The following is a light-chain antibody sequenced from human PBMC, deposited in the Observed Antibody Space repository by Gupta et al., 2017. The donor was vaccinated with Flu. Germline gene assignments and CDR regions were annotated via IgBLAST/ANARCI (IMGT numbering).Light chain of an antibody. J-gene: IGLJ1*01. CDR2: EVS. CDR3: SSYTSSSTLDV. CDR1: SSDGGGYNY. V-gene: IGLV2-14*01. Sequence: QSALTQPASVSGSPGQSITIFCTGTSSDGGGYNYVSWYQQHPGNAPNLMIYEVSNRPSGVSNRFSGSKYGNTASLTISGLQAEDEADYYCSSYTSSSTLDVFGTGTKVTVL.